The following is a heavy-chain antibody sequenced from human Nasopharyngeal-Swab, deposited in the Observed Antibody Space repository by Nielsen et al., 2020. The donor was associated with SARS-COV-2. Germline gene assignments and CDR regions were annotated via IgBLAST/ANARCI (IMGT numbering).Heavy chain of an antibody. D-gene: IGHD1-26*01. J-gene: IGHJ4*02. V-gene: IGHV4-31*03. Sequence: SETLSLTCTVSGGSISSGGYIWSWIRQHPGKGLEWIGNVYYGGSARYNPSLKSRVTISVDTSKNQFSLKVNSVTAADTATYYCARGGIVGTTFSGAFEYWGRGTLVTASS. CDR3: ARGGIVGTTFSGAFEY. CDR1: GGSISSGGYI. CDR2: VYYGGSA.